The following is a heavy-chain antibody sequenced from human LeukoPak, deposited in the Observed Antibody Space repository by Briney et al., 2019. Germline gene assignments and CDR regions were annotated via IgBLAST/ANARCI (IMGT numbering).Heavy chain of an antibody. CDR1: GGSFSGYY. CDR2: INHSGST. D-gene: IGHD1/OR15-1a*01. J-gene: IGHJ3*02. Sequence: PSETLSLTCAVYGGSFSGYYWSWIRQPPGKGLEWIGEINHSGSTNYNPSLKSRVTISVDTSKNQFSLKLSSVTAADTAVYYCARWKNKLAMTPHQTHAFDIWGQGTMVTVSS. CDR3: ARWKNKLAMTPHQTHAFDI. V-gene: IGHV4-34*01.